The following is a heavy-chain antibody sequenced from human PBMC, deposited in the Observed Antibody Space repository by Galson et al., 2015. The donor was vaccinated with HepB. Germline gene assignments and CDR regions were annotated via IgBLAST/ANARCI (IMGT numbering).Heavy chain of an antibody. CDR2: ITYDGTNK. D-gene: IGHD5-12*01. Sequence: SLRLSCAASGFTFNSYAMHWVRQAPGKGLQWVAVITYDGTNKFYARSVKGRFTISRDNSGNTLFLHMNSLRPEGTALYYCVQGGGSSAIRGRGEFDSWGQGALVTVSS. J-gene: IGHJ4*02. CDR3: VQGGGSSAIRGRGEFDS. CDR1: GFTFNSYA. V-gene: IGHV3-30*04.